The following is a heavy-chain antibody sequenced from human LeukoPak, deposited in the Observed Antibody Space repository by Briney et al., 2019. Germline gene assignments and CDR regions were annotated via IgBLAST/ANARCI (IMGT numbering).Heavy chain of an antibody. D-gene: IGHD6-6*01. CDR2: ISGSSGST. J-gene: IGHJ4*02. V-gene: IGHV3-23*01. CDR3: ARDGHQDSSSDFDY. CDR1: GFTFSSYG. Sequence: GGSLRLSCAASGFTFSSYGMSWVRQAPGKGLEWVSAISGSSGSTYYADSVKGRFTISRDNSKNSLYLQMNSLRAEDTAVYYCARDGHQDSSSDFDYWGQGTLVTVSS.